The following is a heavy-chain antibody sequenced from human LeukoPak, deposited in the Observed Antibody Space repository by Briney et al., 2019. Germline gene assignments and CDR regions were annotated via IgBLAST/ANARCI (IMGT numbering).Heavy chain of an antibody. CDR1: GFTFSNAW. CDR3: TTDWPGDGMDV. D-gene: IGHD7-27*01. CDR2: IKSKTDGGTT. J-gene: IGHJ6*02. Sequence: KSGGSLRLSCAASGFTFSNAWMSWVRQAPGKGLEWVGRIKSKTDGGTTDYAAPVKGRFTISRDDSKNTLYLQMNSLKTEDTAVYYCTTDWPGDGMDVWGQGTTVTVSS. V-gene: IGHV3-15*01.